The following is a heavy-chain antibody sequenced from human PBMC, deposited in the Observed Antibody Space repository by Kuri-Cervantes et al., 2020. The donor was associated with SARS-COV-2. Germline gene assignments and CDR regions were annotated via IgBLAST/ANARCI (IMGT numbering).Heavy chain of an antibody. J-gene: IGHJ6*02. CDR1: GFPFSSYA. CDR3: AKEGVVEWLLLGTFGMDV. V-gene: IGHV3-23*01. D-gene: IGHD3-3*01. Sequence: ESLKIPFAASGFPFSSYARSWVRQAPGKGREWVSARSGSGGSTYYADSVKGRCTISRDNSKNTLYLQMNSLRAGDTAAYYCAKEGVVEWLLLGTFGMDVWGQGTTVTVSS. CDR2: RSGSGGST.